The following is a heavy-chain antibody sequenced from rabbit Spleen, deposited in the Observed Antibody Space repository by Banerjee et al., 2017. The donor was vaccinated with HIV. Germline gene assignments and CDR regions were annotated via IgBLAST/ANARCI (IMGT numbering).Heavy chain of an antibody. D-gene: IGHD1-1*01. CDR1: GFSFSDRDV. J-gene: IGHJ4*01. Sequence: QEQLVESGGGLVQPEGSLTPTCKASGFSFSDRDVMCWVRQAPGKGLEWIACINAATTKPVYATWAKGRFTISRTSSTTVTLQVTSLTAADTATYFCTRDDGSGHYIDGYFNLWGPGTLVTVS. CDR3: TRDDGSGHYIDGYFNL. CDR2: INAATTKP. V-gene: IGHV1S45*01.